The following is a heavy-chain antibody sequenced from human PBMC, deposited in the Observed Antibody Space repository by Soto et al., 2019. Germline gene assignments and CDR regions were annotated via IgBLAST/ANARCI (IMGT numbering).Heavy chain of an antibody. CDR1: GGSISSYY. V-gene: IGHV4-59*01. CDR2: IYYSGST. J-gene: IGHJ4*02. Sequence: SETLSLTCTVSGGSISSYYWSWIRQPPGKGLEWIGYIYYSGSTNYNPSLKSRVTISVDTSKNQFSLKLSSVTAADTAVYYCAREGGYNTFDYWGQGTLVTVSS. D-gene: IGHD5-12*01. CDR3: AREGGYNTFDY.